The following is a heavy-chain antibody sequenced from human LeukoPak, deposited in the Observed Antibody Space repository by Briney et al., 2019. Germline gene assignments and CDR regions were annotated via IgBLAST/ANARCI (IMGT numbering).Heavy chain of an antibody. CDR2: IYRSGIT. V-gene: IGHV4-38-2*02. J-gene: IGHJ4*02. D-gene: IGHD1-1*01. CDR1: SYSISSGYH. Sequence: PSETLSLTCTVSSYSISSGYHWGWIRQPPGKGLEWIGNIYRSGITYYNPSLKSRVTMSVDTSKNQFSLKLGSVTAADTAIYYCARVNWVVDYWGQGTLVTVSS. CDR3: ARVNWVVDY.